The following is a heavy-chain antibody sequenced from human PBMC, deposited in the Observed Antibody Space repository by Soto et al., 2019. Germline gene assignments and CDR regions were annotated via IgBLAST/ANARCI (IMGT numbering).Heavy chain of an antibody. V-gene: IGHV4-39*01. CDR1: GGSISSSSYY. J-gene: IGHJ5*02. D-gene: IGHD3-3*01. Sequence: PSETLSLTCTVSGGSISSSSYYWGWIRQPPGKGLEWIGSIYYSGSTYYNPSLKSRVTISVDTSKNQFSLKLSSVTAADTAVYYCARHSARLLRSLDLYWFDPWGQGTLVTVSS. CDR3: ARHSARLLRSLDLYWFDP. CDR2: IYYSGST.